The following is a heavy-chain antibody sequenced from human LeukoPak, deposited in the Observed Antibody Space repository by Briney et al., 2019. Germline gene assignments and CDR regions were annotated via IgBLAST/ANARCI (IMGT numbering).Heavy chain of an antibody. V-gene: IGHV3-30*04. Sequence: GGSLRLSCAASGFTFSSYAMHWVRQAPGKGLEWVAVISYDGSNKYYADSVKGRFTISRDNSKNTLYLQMNSLRAEDTAVYYCARTGGYLGAFDIWGQGTMVTVSS. CDR3: ARTGGYLGAFDI. CDR1: GFTFSSYA. CDR2: ISYDGSNK. J-gene: IGHJ3*02. D-gene: IGHD3-10*01.